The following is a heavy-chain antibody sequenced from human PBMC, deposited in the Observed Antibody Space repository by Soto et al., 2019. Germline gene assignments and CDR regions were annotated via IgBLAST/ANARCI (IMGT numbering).Heavy chain of an antibody. V-gene: IGHV3-74*01. CDR3: AKEVKQWLAIEYFQH. J-gene: IGHJ1*01. CDR2: INNDGSGT. Sequence: GGSMRLSCPASEITLSHFGMHWIRQAPGKGLVWVSRINNDGSGTSYADFAKGRFTISRDDAKNTLYLQMNSLRAEDTAVYYCAKEVKQWLAIEYFQHWGQGTLVTVSS. CDR1: EITLSHFG. D-gene: IGHD6-19*01.